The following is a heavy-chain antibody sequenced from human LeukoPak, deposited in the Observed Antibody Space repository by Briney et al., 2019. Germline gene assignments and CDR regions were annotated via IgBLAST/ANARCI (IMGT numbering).Heavy chain of an antibody. J-gene: IGHJ4*02. D-gene: IGHD2-2*01. CDR2: IYYSGST. V-gene: IGHV4-31*03. CDR3: ARISMYSTGWSPLFH. Sequence: KPSETLSLTCTVSGGSISSGGYYWSWIRQHPGKGLEWIGYIYYSGSTYYNPSLKSRVTMSADTSKNQFSLKLRSVTAADTAVYYCARISMYSTGWSPLFHWGQGTLVTVSS. CDR1: GGSISSGGYY.